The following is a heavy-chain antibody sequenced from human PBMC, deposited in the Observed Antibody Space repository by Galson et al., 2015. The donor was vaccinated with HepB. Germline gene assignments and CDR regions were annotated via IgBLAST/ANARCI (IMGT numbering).Heavy chain of an antibody. Sequence: SLRLSCAASGFTFSSYGMHWVRQAPGKGLEWVAVISYDGSNKYYADSVKGRFTISRDNSKNTLYLQMNSLRAEDTAVHYCAKVETYYYDSSGYANDAFDIWGQGTMVTVSS. D-gene: IGHD3-22*01. J-gene: IGHJ3*02. CDR2: ISYDGSNK. CDR1: GFTFSSYG. V-gene: IGHV3-30*18. CDR3: AKVETYYYDSSGYANDAFDI.